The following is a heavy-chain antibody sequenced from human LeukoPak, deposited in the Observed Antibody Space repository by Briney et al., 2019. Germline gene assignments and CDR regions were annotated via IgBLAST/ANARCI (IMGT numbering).Heavy chain of an antibody. J-gene: IGHJ3*02. CDR3: ALALVSLQSIAAAGSTGAFDM. Sequence: GGSLTLSCAPSGFPFSSYSMNWVRQATGKGLEWVSSINSDSSHILYAEPVKGRFTISRDNARNSLYLQMNSLRDEDTAVYYCALALVSLQSIAAAGSTGAFDMWGQGTMVTVSS. CDR1: GFPFSSYS. D-gene: IGHD6-13*01. V-gene: IGHV3-21*01. CDR2: INSDSSHI.